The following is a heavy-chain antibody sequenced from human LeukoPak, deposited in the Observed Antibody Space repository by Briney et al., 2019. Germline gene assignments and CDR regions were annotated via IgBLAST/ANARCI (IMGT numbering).Heavy chain of an antibody. V-gene: IGHV1-46*01. Sequence: ASVKVSCKASGYTFTSYYMHWVRQAPGQGLEWMGIINPSGGSTSYAQKFQGRVTMTRDTSTSTVYMELSSLRSEDTAVYYCARDWVPCKESNWFDPWGQGTLVTVSS. CDR2: INPSGGST. D-gene: IGHD1-1*01. J-gene: IGHJ5*02. CDR1: GYTFTSYY. CDR3: ARDWVPCKESNWFDP.